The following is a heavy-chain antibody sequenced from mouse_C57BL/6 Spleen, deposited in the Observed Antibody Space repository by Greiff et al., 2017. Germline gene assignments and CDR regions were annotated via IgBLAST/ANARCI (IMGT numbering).Heavy chain of an antibody. V-gene: IGHV1-82*01. Sequence: QVQLQQSGPELVKPGASVKISCKASGYAFSSSWMNWVKQRPGKGLEWIGRIYPGDGATNYNGKFKGKATLTADKSSSTAYMQLSSLTSEDSAVYFCARGGTTVVGDYWGQGTTLTVSS. CDR1: GYAFSSSW. CDR3: ARGGTTVVGDY. J-gene: IGHJ2*01. CDR2: IYPGDGAT. D-gene: IGHD1-1*01.